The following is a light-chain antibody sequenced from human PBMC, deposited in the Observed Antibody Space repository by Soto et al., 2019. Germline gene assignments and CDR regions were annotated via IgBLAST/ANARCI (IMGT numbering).Light chain of an antibody. V-gene: IGKV3-20*01. CDR2: AAS. CDR3: QQYGSSSTCT. J-gene: IGKJ1*01. Sequence: EIVLTQSPGTLSLSPGERATLSCRASQSVSRAYLAWYQHKPGQPPTLLIYAASSRVTGIQDRFSGSGSGTDFTLTISRLEPEDFAVYYCQQYGSSSTCTFGQGTKVEIK. CDR1: QSVSRAY.